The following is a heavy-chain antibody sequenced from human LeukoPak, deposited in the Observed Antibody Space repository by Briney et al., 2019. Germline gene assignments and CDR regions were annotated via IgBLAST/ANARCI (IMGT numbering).Heavy chain of an antibody. J-gene: IGHJ4*02. Sequence: PGGSLRLSCAASGFTFSSYAMSWVRQAPGKGLEWVSAISGSGGSTYYADSVKGRFTISRDNSKNTLYLQMNSLRTEDTAVYYCAKPPAKVLRYFDWSENNDYWGQGTLVTVSS. CDR1: GFTFSSYA. V-gene: IGHV3-23*01. CDR2: ISGSGGST. D-gene: IGHD3-9*01. CDR3: AKPPAKVLRYFDWSENNDY.